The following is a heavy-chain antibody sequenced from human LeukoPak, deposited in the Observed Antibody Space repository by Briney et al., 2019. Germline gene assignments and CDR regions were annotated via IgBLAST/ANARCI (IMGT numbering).Heavy chain of an antibody. J-gene: IGHJ3*02. D-gene: IGHD6-13*01. CDR2: IYYSGST. V-gene: IGHV4-59*01. CDR1: GGSISSYY. Sequence: PSETLSPTCTVSGGSISSYYWSWIRQPPGKGLEWIGYIYYSGSTNYNPSLKSRVTISVDTSKNQFSLKLSSVTAADTAVYYCAREFDPGIAAARKAFLGAFDIWGQGTMVTVSS. CDR3: AREFDPGIAAARKAFLGAFDI.